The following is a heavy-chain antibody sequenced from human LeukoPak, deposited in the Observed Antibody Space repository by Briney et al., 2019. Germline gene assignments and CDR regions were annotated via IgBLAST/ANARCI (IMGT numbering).Heavy chain of an antibody. V-gene: IGHV4-4*07. CDR2: IYTTGST. J-gene: IGHJ5*02. D-gene: IGHD3-10*01. CDR3: ARDFYYGSGSQPFGP. Sequence: PSETLSLTCTVSGASISSYNWSWIRQPAGKGLEWIGRIYTTGSTDYNPSLKSRVTMSVDTSKNQFSLKVRSVTAADTAIYYCARDFYYGSGSQPFGPWGQGTLVTVSS. CDR1: GASISSYN.